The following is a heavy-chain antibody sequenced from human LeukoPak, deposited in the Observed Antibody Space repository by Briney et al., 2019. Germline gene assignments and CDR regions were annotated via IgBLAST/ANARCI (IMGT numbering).Heavy chain of an antibody. CDR3: ARGGSPPEALGDTFDV. CDR2: VKSDGSST. CDR1: GFTFSTYW. D-gene: IGHD1-26*01. Sequence: PGRSLRLSCAASGFTFSTYWMHWVRQAPGKGLVWVSRVKSDGSSTNYADSVKGRFTISRDNAKNTLHLQMNSLRAEDTAVYYCARGGSPPEALGDTFDVWGQGTLVTVSS. V-gene: IGHV3-74*01. J-gene: IGHJ3*01.